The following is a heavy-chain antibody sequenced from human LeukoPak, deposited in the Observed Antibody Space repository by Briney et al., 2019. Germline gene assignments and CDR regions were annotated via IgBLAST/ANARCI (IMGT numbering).Heavy chain of an antibody. CDR2: MNPNSGNT. J-gene: IGHJ6*03. CDR3: ARGVLYYYYMDA. CDR1: GYTFTSYD. V-gene: IGHV1-8*03. Sequence: ASVKVSCKASGYTFTSYDINWVRQATGQGLEWMGWMNPNSGNTGYAQKFQGRVTITRNTSISTAYMELSSLRSEDTAVYYCARGVLYYYYMDAWGKGTTVTVSS.